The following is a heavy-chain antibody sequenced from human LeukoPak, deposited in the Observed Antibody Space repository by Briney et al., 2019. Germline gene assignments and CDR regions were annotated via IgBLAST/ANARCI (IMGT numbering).Heavy chain of an antibody. Sequence: GGSLRLSCAASGFTFSTYSMNWVRQAPGKGLGWVSYISSSSRAIYYADSVKVRFTISRDNAKNSLYLQMNSLRHEDTAVYYCAGKSDYDSSGYHNWFDLWGQGTLVTVSS. J-gene: IGHJ5*02. CDR1: GFTFSTYS. CDR2: ISSSSRAI. CDR3: AGKSDYDSSGYHNWFDL. V-gene: IGHV3-48*02. D-gene: IGHD3-22*01.